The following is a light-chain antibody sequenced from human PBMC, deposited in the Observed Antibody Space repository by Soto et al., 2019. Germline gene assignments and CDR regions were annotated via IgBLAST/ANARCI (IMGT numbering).Light chain of an antibody. CDR2: EGS. CDR3: CSYAGSSTPTVV. Sequence: QSALTQPASVSGSPGQSITISCTGTSSDVGGYNLVSWYQQHPGKAPKLMIYEGSKRPSGVSNRISGSKSGNTASLTISGLQAQDEAEYYCCSYAGSSTPTVVFGGGTKLTVL. CDR1: SSDVGGYNL. V-gene: IGLV2-23*01. J-gene: IGLJ2*01.